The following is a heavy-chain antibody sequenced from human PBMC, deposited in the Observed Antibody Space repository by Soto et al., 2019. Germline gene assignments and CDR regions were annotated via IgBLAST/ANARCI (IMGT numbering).Heavy chain of an antibody. CDR2: INRDGSST. CDR1: GFTFSTFW. CDR3: ARDFEY. J-gene: IGHJ4*02. V-gene: IGHV3-74*01. Sequence: EVQLVESGGGLVQPGGSLRLSCEASGFTFSTFWMHWVRQAPGKGLVWVSRINRDGSSTYYADSVKGRVTISRDNAKNTLYLPLNSLRPEDTAVYYCARDFEYWGQGTLVTVSS.